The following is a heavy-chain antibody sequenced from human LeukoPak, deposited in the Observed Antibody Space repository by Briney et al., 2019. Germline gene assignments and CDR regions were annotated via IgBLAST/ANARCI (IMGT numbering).Heavy chain of an antibody. CDR3: AKGRGWEASYYYYYMDV. Sequence: GGSLRLSCAASGFTFSSYWMHWVRQAPGKGLVGVSRINDDGRSTSYADSVKGRFTISRDNAKNTLYLQMNSLRAEDTAVYYCAKGRGWEASYYYYYMDVWGKGTTVTISS. J-gene: IGHJ6*03. CDR1: GFTFSSYW. V-gene: IGHV3-74*01. D-gene: IGHD1-26*01. CDR2: INDDGRST.